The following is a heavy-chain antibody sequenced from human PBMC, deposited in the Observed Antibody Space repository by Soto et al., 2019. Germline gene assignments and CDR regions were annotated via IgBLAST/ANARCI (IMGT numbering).Heavy chain of an antibody. V-gene: IGHV1-18*01. CDR2: ISPYNGHT. D-gene: IGHD1-1*01. J-gene: IGHJ5*02. Sequence: QVQLVQSGAEVKEPGASVKLSCKASGYTFTTYGISWVRQAPGQGLEWMGWISPYNGHTNYAQKFRGRVTMTTDTSTSAAYMELRSLISDDTAVYYCARDPGGATGFDPWGRGTLVTVSS. CDR3: ARDPGGATGFDP. CDR1: GYTFTTYG.